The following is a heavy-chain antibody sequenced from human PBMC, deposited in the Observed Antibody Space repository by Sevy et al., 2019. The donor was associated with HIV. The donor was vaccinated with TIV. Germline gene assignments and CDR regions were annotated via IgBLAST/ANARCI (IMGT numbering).Heavy chain of an antibody. CDR1: GFSFSAYS. Sequence: GGSLRLSCAASGFSFSAYSMNWVRQAPGKGLEWVSSISSSSNYIYYADSLKGRFTISRDNAKNLFYLQMNSLRAEDSAVYQCARDRGVGTSSYGMDVWCQGTTVTVSS. CDR3: ARDRGVGTSSYGMDV. D-gene: IGHD1-26*01. J-gene: IGHJ6*02. V-gene: IGHV3-21*01. CDR2: ISSSSNYI.